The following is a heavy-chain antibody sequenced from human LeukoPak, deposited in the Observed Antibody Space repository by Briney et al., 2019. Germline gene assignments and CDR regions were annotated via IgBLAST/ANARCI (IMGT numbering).Heavy chain of an antibody. J-gene: IGHJ5*02. CDR3: ARDNSVEDTAWWFDP. V-gene: IGHV1-46*01. CDR2: INPSGGST. D-gene: IGHD4-23*01. Sequence: ASVKVSCKASGYTFTSHYMHWVRQAPGQGPEWMGIINPSGGSTGYAQKFQGRVTMTRDMSTSTDYMELSSLRSEDTAVYYCARDNSVEDTAWWFDPWGQGTLVTVSS. CDR1: GYTFTSHY.